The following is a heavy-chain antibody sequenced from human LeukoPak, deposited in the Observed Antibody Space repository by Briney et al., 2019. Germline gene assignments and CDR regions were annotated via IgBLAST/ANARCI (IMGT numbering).Heavy chain of an antibody. J-gene: IGHJ5*02. CDR1: GFTFSSYA. CDR2: ISGSGGDT. Sequence: GGSLTLSCAASGFTFSSYAMTWVRQAPGMGLEWVSTISGSGGDTYYADSVKGRFTISRDNSKNTLYLQMNSLRADDTAVYYCAKDLRGYYGGNPGDWFDPWGQGTLVTVSS. D-gene: IGHD4-23*01. V-gene: IGHV3-23*01. CDR3: AKDLRGYYGGNPGDWFDP.